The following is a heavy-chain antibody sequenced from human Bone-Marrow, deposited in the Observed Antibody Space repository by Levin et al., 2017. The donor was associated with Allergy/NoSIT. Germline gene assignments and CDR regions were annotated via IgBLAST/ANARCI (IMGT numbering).Heavy chain of an antibody. D-gene: IGHD4-23*01. CDR1: GFAFSNNA. J-gene: IGHJ4*02. CDR3: AKGPYYGGAFEY. CDR2: ISYDGDNK. V-gene: IGHV3-30*18. Sequence: SCAASGFAFSNNAMHWVRQAPGKGLEWVAAISYDGDNKLYADSVKGRFTISRDNSKNTLYLQMNSLRPEDTAVYYCAKGPYYGGAFEYWGQGTLVTVSS.